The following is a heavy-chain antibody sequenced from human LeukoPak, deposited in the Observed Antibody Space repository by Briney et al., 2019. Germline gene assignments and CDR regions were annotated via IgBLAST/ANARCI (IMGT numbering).Heavy chain of an antibody. Sequence: GASLRLSCAASGFTFSNYAMSWVRQAPGKGLEWVSAITGSGVNTYYADSVKGRFPISRDNSKNTLYLQMNSLRDEDTAVYYCAKWGDFDVLTGYYVRDFWGQGTLVTVSS. CDR2: ITGSGVNT. V-gene: IGHV3-23*01. D-gene: IGHD3-9*01. J-gene: IGHJ4*02. CDR1: GFTFSNYA. CDR3: AKWGDFDVLTGYYVRDF.